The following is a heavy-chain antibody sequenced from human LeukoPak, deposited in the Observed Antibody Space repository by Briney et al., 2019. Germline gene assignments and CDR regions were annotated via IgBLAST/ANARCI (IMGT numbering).Heavy chain of an antibody. D-gene: IGHD5-18*01. Sequence: GGSLRLSCAASGFTFSSYAMSWVRQAPGEGLEWVSGISGSGGYTYYTDSVKGRFTISRDNSKNTLYLQMNSLRAEDTAIYYCAKTIVDSSMAPFDYWGQGTLVTVSS. CDR1: GFTFSSYA. CDR3: AKTIVDSSMAPFDY. CDR2: ISGSGGYT. J-gene: IGHJ4*02. V-gene: IGHV3-23*01.